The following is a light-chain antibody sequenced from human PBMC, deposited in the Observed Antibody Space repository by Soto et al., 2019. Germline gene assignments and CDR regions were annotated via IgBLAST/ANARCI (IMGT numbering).Light chain of an antibody. V-gene: IGKV1-9*01. J-gene: IGKJ5*01. CDR3: QQLNSYPIT. CDR1: QGIISY. Sequence: DIQLTQSPSFLSASVGDRVTITCRASQGIISYLAWYQQKPGKAPKLLIYAASTLQSGVPSRFRGSGSETEFTLSISSLQPEDFATYYRQQLNSYPITFGQGTRLEIK. CDR2: AAS.